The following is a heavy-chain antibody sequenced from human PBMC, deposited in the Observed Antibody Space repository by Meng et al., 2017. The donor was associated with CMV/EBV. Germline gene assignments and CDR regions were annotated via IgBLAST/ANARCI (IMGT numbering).Heavy chain of an antibody. D-gene: IGHD3-3*01. CDR1: GFTFSGSA. V-gene: IGHV3-73*01. CDR2: IRSKANSYAT. J-gene: IGHJ4*02. CDR3: TRQRSRVFDY. Sequence: CADSGFTFSGSAMHWVRKASGKGLEWVGRIRSKANSYATAYAASVKGRFTISRDDSKNTAYLQMNSLKTEDTAVYYCTRQRSRVFDYWGQGTLVTVSS.